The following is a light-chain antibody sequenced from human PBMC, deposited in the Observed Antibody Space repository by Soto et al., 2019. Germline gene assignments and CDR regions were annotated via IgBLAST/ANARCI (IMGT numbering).Light chain of an antibody. CDR3: QQRSNRPLT. Sequence: EIVLTQSPATLSLSPGERATLSCRASQSVSSYLAWYQHKPGQAPRLLIYDASNRATGIPARFSGSGSGTDFTLTISNLEPEDVAVYYCQQRSNRPLTCGGGTKVEI. V-gene: IGKV3-11*01. J-gene: IGKJ4*01. CDR1: QSVSSY. CDR2: DAS.